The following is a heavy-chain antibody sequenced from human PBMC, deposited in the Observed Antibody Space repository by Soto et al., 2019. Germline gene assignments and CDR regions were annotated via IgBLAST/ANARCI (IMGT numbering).Heavy chain of an antibody. Sequence: GASVKVSCKASGGTFSSYAISWVRQAPGQGLEWMGGIIPIFGTANYAQKFQGRVTITADESTSTAYMELSSLRSEDTAVYYCAREALRYEDATDGSDYYYYGMDVWGQGTTVTVSS. D-gene: IGHD3-9*01. V-gene: IGHV1-69*13. CDR2: IIPIFGTA. J-gene: IGHJ6*02. CDR1: GGTFSSYA. CDR3: AREALRYEDATDGSDYYYYGMDV.